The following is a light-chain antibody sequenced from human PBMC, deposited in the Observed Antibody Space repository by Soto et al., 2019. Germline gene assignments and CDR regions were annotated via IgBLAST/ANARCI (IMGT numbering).Light chain of an antibody. CDR3: CSYAGSSTFYV. Sequence: QSALTQPASVSGSPGQSITISCTGTSSDIGSYNLVSWYQQHPGKAPKLIIYEGSKRPSGVSSRFSGSKSGNTASLTISGLQAEDEADYYCCSYAGSSTFYVFGTGTKLTVL. J-gene: IGLJ1*01. V-gene: IGLV2-23*01. CDR2: EGS. CDR1: SSDIGSYNL.